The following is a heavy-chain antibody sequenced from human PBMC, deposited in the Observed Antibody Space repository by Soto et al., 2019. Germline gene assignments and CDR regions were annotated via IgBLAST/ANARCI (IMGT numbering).Heavy chain of an antibody. CDR3: ARDGATITGTNFDY. D-gene: IGHD1-7*01. CDR2: INPSGGST. V-gene: IGHV1-46*01. CDR1: VYTFTSYY. J-gene: IGHJ4*02. Sequence: GASVKVSCKASVYTFTSYYMHWVRQAPGQGLEWMGIINPSGGSTSYAQKFQGRVTMTRDTSTSTAYMELRSLRSDDTAVYYCARDGATITGTNFDYWGQGTLVTVSS.